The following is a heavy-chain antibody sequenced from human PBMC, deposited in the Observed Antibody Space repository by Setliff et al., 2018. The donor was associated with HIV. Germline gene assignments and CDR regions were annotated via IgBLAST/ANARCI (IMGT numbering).Heavy chain of an antibody. V-gene: IGHV1-18*01. CDR3: AREGVATADEEWFYFDY. CDR1: GYPFSIYG. CDR2: ISGYSGKT. J-gene: IGHJ4*02. Sequence: ASVKVSCKTSGYPFSIYGINWVRQAPGLGLEWMGWISGYSGKTDLPQKFQDRVTMTADTSTSTAYMEVRRLTSDDTAVYYCAREGVATADEEWFYFDYWGQGTLVTVTS. D-gene: IGHD6-13*01.